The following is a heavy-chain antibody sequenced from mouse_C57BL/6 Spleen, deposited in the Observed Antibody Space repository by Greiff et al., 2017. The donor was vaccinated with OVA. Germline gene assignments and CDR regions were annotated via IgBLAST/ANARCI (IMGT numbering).Heavy chain of an antibody. Sequence: QVQLQQPGAELVKPGASVKLSCKASGYTFTSYWMHWVKQRPGQGLEWIGMIHPNSGSTNYNEKFKSKATLTVDKSSSTAYMQLSSLTSEDSAVYYCASRVGSYDYDDYAMDYWGQGTSVTVSS. V-gene: IGHV1-64*01. J-gene: IGHJ4*01. CDR2: IHPNSGST. CDR3: ASRVGSYDYDDYAMDY. D-gene: IGHD2-4*01. CDR1: GYTFTSYW.